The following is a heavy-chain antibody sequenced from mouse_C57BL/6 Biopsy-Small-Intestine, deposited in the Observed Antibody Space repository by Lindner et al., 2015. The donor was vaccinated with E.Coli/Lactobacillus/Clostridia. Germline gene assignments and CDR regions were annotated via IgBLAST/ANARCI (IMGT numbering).Heavy chain of an antibody. Sequence: VQLQESGGDLVKPGGSLKLSCAASEFTFSSYGMSWVRQTPDKRLEWVATISSGGSYTYYPDSVKGRFTISRDNAKNTLYLQMSSLKSEDTAMYYCAMDYWGQGTSVTVSS. V-gene: IGHV5-6*01. CDR1: EFTFSSYG. J-gene: IGHJ4*01. CDR3: AMDY. CDR2: ISSGGSYT.